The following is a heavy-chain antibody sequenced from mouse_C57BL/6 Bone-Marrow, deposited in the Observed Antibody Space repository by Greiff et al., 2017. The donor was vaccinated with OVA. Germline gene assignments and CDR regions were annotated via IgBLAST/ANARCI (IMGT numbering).Heavy chain of an antibody. CDR2: INPYNGGT. CDR1: GYTFTDYY. Sequence: EVQVVESGPVLVKPGASVKMSCKASGYTFTDYYMNWVKQSHGKSLEWIGVINPYNGGTSYNQKFKGKATLTVDKSSSTAYMELNSLTSEDSAVYYCARRYYDYEGVFDYWGQGTTLTVSS. V-gene: IGHV1-19*01. J-gene: IGHJ2*01. CDR3: ARRYYDYEGVFDY. D-gene: IGHD2-4*01.